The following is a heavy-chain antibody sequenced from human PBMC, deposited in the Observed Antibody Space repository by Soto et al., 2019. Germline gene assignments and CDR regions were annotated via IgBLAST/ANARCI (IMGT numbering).Heavy chain of an antibody. CDR3: ARDVGYHYDGSPSGQFDF. CDR1: GNSISTTNW. V-gene: IGHV4-4*02. Sequence: QVELQESGPGLVKPSGTLSLTCAVFGNSISTTNWWCWVRQSPGKGLEWIGEIYHSGTSNYNPSLKSRVSISLGKSKNQFSLKLSSVTAADTAVYYCARDVGYHYDGSPSGQFDFWGQGTLVIVSS. CDR2: IYHSGTS. J-gene: IGHJ4*02. D-gene: IGHD3-22*01.